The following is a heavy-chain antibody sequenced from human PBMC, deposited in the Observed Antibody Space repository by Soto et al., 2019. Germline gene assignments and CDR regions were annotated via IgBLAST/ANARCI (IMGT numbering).Heavy chain of an antibody. Sequence: ASVKVSCKASGYTFASYDINWVRQATGQGLEWMGWMNPNSGNTGYAQKFQGRVTMTRNTSISTAYMELSSLRSEDTAVYYCARGRNIVLMVYAIYSREDWFDPWGQGTLVTVSS. CDR2: MNPNSGNT. J-gene: IGHJ5*02. V-gene: IGHV1-8*01. D-gene: IGHD2-8*01. CDR3: ARGRNIVLMVYAIYSREDWFDP. CDR1: GYTFASYD.